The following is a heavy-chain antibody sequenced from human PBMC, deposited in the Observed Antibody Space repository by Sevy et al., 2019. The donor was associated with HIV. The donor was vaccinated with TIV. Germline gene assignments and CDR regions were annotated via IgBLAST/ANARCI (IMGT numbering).Heavy chain of an antibody. V-gene: IGHV3-30-3*01. J-gene: IGHJ4*02. CDR3: AAFQYYYDSSGPY. CDR2: ISYDGSNK. CDR1: GFTFSSYA. D-gene: IGHD3-22*01. Sequence: GGSLRLSCAASGFTFSSYAMHWXRQAPGKGLEWVAVISYDGSNKYYADSVKGRFTISRDNSKNTLYLQMNSLRAEDTAVYYCAAFQYYYDSSGPYWGQGTLVTVSS.